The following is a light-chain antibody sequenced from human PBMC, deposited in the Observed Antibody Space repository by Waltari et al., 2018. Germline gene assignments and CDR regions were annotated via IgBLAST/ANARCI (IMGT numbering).Light chain of an antibody. CDR1: QSISSY. CDR2: AAS. V-gene: IGKV1-39*01. CDR3: QQSYNTPQT. Sequence: DIQMTQSPSSLSASVGDRVTITCRASQSISSYLNWYQQKPGKSPKPLIYAASSLQSGVPSRFSGSGSGTDFTLTISSLQPEDFATYYCQQSYNTPQTFGQGTKVEIK. J-gene: IGKJ2*01.